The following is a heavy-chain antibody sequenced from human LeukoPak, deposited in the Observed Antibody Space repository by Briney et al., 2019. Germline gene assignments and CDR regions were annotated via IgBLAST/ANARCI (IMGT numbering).Heavy chain of an antibody. V-gene: IGHV4-31*03. CDR2: IYYSGST. D-gene: IGHD2/OR15-2a*01. Sequence: PSETLSLTCTVSGGSISSGGYYWSWIRQHPGKGLEWIGYIYYSGSTYYNPSLKSRVTISVDTSKNQFSLKLSSVTAADTAVYYCARMALNQYFPGTFDHWGQGTLVTVSS. J-gene: IGHJ4*02. CDR3: ARMALNQYFPGTFDH. CDR1: GGSISSGGYY.